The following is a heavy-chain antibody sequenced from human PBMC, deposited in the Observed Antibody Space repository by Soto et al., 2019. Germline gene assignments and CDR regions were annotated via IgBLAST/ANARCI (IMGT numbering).Heavy chain of an antibody. CDR3: VRDKYGVILAYGLDG. Sequence: SLRLSCAASGFTFSSYAMHWVRQAPGRYLEWVAAISYDGNNKYYADSEQCRFTMSRDNSKTPLYLHMNTLSAEDTAVYYCVRDKYGVILAYGLDGWGQGTTVIV. D-gene: IGHD2-21*01. V-gene: IGHV3-30-3*01. CDR1: GFTFSSYA. J-gene: IGHJ6*02. CDR2: ISYDGNNK.